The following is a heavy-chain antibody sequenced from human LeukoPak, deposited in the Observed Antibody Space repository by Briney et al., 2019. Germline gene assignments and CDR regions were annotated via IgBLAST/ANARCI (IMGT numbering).Heavy chain of an antibody. Sequence: SETLSLTCTVSGGSITSGSYYWGWIRQPPGKGLEWIGSIDYIEKTYYNMSLKSRVTISIDTSKNQFSLNLTSVTAADTAVYFCARDKIVRAAHDAFDIWGQGTMVTVSS. D-gene: IGHD3-10*01. CDR3: ARDKIVRAAHDAFDI. J-gene: IGHJ3*02. CDR1: GGSITSGSYY. CDR2: IDYIEKT. V-gene: IGHV4-39*07.